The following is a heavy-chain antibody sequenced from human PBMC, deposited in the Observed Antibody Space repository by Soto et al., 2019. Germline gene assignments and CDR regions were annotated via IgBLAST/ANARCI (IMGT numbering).Heavy chain of an antibody. CDR1: GLTFRSYW. CDR2: INQDGSES. J-gene: IGHJ4*02. V-gene: IGHV3-7*01. Sequence: GSLRLSCVVSGLTFRSYWMSWVRQAPGKGLEWVANINQDGSESYYVDSVKGRFTISRDNTKNSLYLQMTSLRAEDTAVYYCARPARECSSPGCANWGQGTLVTVSS. D-gene: IGHD2-2*01. CDR3: ARPARECSSPGCAN.